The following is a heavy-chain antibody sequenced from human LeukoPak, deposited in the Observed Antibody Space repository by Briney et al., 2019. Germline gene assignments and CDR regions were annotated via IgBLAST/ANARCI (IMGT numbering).Heavy chain of an antibody. V-gene: IGHV4-59*12. D-gene: IGHD3-16*01. CDR3: ARDLAYPRSLDY. CDR2: IYYSDNT. CDR1: GGSISSYY. J-gene: IGHJ4*02. Sequence: SETLSLTCTVSGGSISSYYWSWIRQPPGKGLEWIGYIYYSDNTNYNPSLKSRVTISVDTSKNQFSLKLSSVTAADTAVYYCARDLAYPRSLDYWGQGTLVTVSS.